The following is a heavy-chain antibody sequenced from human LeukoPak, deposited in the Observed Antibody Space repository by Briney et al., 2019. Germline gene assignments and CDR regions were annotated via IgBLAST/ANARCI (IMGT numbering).Heavy chain of an antibody. V-gene: IGHV1-8*01. D-gene: IGHD2-2*01. CDR2: MNPNSGNT. Sequence: ASVKVSCKASGYTFTSYDINWVRQATGQGLEWTGWMNPNSGNTGYAQKFQGRVTMTRNTSISTAYMELSSLRSEDTAVYYCARGYCSSTSCYLSWFDPWGQGTLVTVLS. J-gene: IGHJ5*02. CDR3: ARGYCSSTSCYLSWFDP. CDR1: GYTFTSYD.